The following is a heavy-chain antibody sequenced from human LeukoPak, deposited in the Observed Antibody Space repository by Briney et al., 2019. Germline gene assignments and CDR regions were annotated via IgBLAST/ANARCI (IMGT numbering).Heavy chain of an antibody. Sequence: PSQTLSLTCTVSGGSISSGDYYWSWIRQPPGKGLEWIGYIYYSGSTYYNPSLKSRVTMSVDTSKNQFSLKLSSVTAADTAVYYRARVGSSSVGGYFDYWGQGTLVTVSS. D-gene: IGHD6-13*01. J-gene: IGHJ4*02. V-gene: IGHV4-30-4*08. CDR2: IYYSGST. CDR1: GGSISSGDYY. CDR3: ARVGSSSVGGYFDY.